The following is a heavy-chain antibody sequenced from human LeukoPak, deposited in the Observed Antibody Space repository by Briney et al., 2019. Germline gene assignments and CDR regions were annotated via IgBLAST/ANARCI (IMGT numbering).Heavy chain of an antibody. D-gene: IGHD4-17*01. J-gene: IGHJ4*02. Sequence: AGGSLRLSCAASGFTFSSYAMSWVRQAPGKVLEWVSAISGSGGSTYYADSVKGRFTISRDNSKNTLYLQMNSLRAEDTAVYYCAKDGYYGDYLFDYWGQGTLVTVSS. CDR3: AKDGYYGDYLFDY. CDR2: ISGSGGST. V-gene: IGHV3-23*01. CDR1: GFTFSSYA.